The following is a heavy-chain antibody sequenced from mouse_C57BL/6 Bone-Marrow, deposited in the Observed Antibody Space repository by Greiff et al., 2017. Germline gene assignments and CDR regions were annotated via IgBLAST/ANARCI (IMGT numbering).Heavy chain of an antibody. CDR2: IYPGSGNT. Sequence: QVQLQQPGAELVRPGASVKLSCKASGYTFTDYYINWVKQRPGQGLEWIARIYPGSGNTYYNEKFKGKATLTAEKSSSTAYMQLSSLTSEDSAVYFCARGGWLLHYAVGYRGQRASVTVSS. V-gene: IGHV1-76*01. CDR1: GYTFTDYY. J-gene: IGHJ4*01. CDR3: ARGGWLLHYAVGY. D-gene: IGHD2-3*01.